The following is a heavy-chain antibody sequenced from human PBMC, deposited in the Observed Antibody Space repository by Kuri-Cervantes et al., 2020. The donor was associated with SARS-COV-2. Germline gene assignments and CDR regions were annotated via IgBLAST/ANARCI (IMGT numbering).Heavy chain of an antibody. Sequence: GSLRLSCAASGFTFSSYAMSWVRQAPGKGLEWVSVIYSGGSSTYYADSVKGRFTISRDNSKNTLYLQMNSLRAEDTAVYYCAKDLSGSNSPFFDYWGQGTLVTVSS. CDR1: GFTFSSYA. D-gene: IGHD6-19*01. CDR2: IYSGGSST. J-gene: IGHJ4*02. CDR3: AKDLSGSNSPFFDY. V-gene: IGHV3-23*03.